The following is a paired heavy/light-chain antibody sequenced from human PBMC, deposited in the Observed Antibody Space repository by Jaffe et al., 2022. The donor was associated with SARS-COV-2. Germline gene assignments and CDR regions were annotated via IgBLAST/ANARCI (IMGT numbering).Light chain of an antibody. CDR1: QSVLYSSNNKHY. Sequence: DIVMTQSPDSLAVSLGERATINCKSSQSVLYSSNNKHYLAWYQQKPGQPPKLLIYWASTRESGVPDRFSGSGSGTDFTLTINSLQAEDVAVYYCQQYYTVPCTFGQGTKVQIK. J-gene: IGKJ1*01. CDR2: WAS. V-gene: IGKV4-1*01. CDR3: QQYYTVPCT.
Heavy chain of an antibody. D-gene: IGHD3-9*01. CDR1: GGSISSSHW. CDR2: IDHTGDT. V-gene: IGHV4-4*02. J-gene: IGHJ1*01. Sequence: QVQLQESGPRLLKPSGTLSLTCTVSGGSISSSHWWTWVRQPPGKGLQWIGEIDHTGDTNYNPSLWGRVTMSVDKSTNQFSLKLSSMTAADTAVFFCVRGRNTWPGPKSLDTWGQGILVTVSS. CDR3: VRGRNTWPGPKSLDT.